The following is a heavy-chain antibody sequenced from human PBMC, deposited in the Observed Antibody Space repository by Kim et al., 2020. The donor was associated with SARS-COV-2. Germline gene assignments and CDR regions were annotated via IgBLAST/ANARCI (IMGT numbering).Heavy chain of an antibody. CDR2: IYYSGST. D-gene: IGHD2-21*01. CDR3: ARQGTCGGDCYLGY. V-gene: IGHV4-39*01. J-gene: IGHJ4*02. Sequence: SETLSLTCTISGGSSSSSSYYWGWIRPPPVKGLEWIGSIYYSGSTYYNPSLNRRVTISVETSKTQFFLKLSSVTAADTVFYYCARQGTCGGDCYLGYWGQGTLVTVSS. CDR1: GGSSSSSSYY.